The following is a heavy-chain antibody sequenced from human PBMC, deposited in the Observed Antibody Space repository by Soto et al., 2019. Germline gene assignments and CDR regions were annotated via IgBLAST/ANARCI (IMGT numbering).Heavy chain of an antibody. D-gene: IGHD2-15*01. CDR1: GFTFSNYD. Sequence: QVQLVESGGGVIQPGRSLRLSCAASGFTFSNYDMHWVRQAPGKGLEWVAVISYDGSNKYYADSVRGRFTISRDNSKNTLYLQMNSLRAEDTAVYYCAKAAATYYCSGGYCYNYYFDSWGQGTLVTVSS. CDR2: ISYDGSNK. CDR3: AKAAATYYCSGGYCYNYYFDS. J-gene: IGHJ4*02. V-gene: IGHV3-30*18.